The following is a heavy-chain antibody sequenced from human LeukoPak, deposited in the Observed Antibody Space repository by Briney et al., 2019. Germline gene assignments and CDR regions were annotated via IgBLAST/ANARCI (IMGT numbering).Heavy chain of an antibody. V-gene: IGHV4-59*01. D-gene: IGHD5-18*01. CDR2: IYYSGST. CDR1: GGSLSNYY. J-gene: IGHJ4*02. CDR3: ARSRAMAFDY. Sequence: SETLSLTCTVSGGSLSNYYWSWIRQPPGKGLEWIGYIYYSGSTNYNPSLKSRVTISVDTSKNQFSLKLSSVTAADTAVYYCARSRAMAFDYWGQGTLVTVSS.